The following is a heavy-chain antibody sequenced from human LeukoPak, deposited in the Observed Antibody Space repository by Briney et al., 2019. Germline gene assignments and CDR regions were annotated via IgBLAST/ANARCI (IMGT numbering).Heavy chain of an antibody. J-gene: IGHJ4*02. CDR2: IYYSGST. CDR3: ARRTTYFGWRPSESPSCFDY. CDR1: GGSISSNNYY. V-gene: IGHV4-39*07. Sequence: SETLSLTCTVSGGSISSNNYYWGWIRQPPGKGLEWIVNIYYSGSTYYNPSLKSRVTISVDTSKNQLSLKLSSVTAADTAMYYCARRTTYFGWRPSESPSCFDYWGQGTLVTVSS. D-gene: IGHD3-9*01.